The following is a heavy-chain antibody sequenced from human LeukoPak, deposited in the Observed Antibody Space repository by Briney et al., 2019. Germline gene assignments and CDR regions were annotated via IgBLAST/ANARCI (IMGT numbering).Heavy chain of an antibody. CDR1: GGTFSSYA. CDR2: IVPIFGTA. J-gene: IGHJ3*02. CDR3: ASKQSNWNYVYDAFDI. V-gene: IGHV1-69*01. Sequence: ASVNVSCKASGGTFSSYAISWVRQAPGQGLEWMGGIVPIFGTANYAQKFQGRVTITADESTSTAYMELSSLRSEDTAVYYCASKQSNWNYVYDAFDIWGQGTMVTVSS. D-gene: IGHD1-7*01.